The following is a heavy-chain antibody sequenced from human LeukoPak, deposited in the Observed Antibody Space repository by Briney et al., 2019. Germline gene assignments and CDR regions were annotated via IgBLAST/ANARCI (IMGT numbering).Heavy chain of an antibody. Sequence: ASVKVSCKVSGYTLTELSMHWVRQAPGTGLEWMGGFDPEDGETIYAQKFQGRVTMTEDTSTDTAYMELSSLRSEDTAVYYCATARMVYAIRGWFDPWGQGTLVTVSS. CDR2: FDPEDGET. D-gene: IGHD2-8*01. J-gene: IGHJ5*02. V-gene: IGHV1-24*01. CDR1: GYTLTELS. CDR3: ATARMVYAIRGWFDP.